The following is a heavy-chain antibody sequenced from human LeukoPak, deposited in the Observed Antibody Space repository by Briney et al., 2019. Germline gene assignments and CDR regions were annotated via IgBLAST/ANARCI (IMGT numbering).Heavy chain of an antibody. CDR3: ARDAQDYFDSTTSFDY. CDR1: GFTFRAYA. D-gene: IGHD2/OR15-2a*01. J-gene: IGHJ4*02. Sequence: GGSLRLSCAASGFTFRAYAMHWVRQAPGQGLEWVADISYDGSRTYTADSVKGRITISRDNSEDTVYLHMNILRPEDTAVYYCARDAQDYFDSTTSFDYWGQGTLLIVSS. V-gene: IGHV3-30*04. CDR2: ISYDGSRT.